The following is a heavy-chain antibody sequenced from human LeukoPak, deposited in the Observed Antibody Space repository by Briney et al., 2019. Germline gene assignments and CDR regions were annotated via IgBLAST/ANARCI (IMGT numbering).Heavy chain of an antibody. Sequence: ASVKVSCKASGYTFTSYGISWVRQAPGQGLEWMGWISAYNGNTNYAQKLQGRVTMTTDTPTSTAYMELRSLRSDDTAVYYCARDYDYVWGSYRPLIDYWGQGTLVTVSS. CDR1: GYTFTSYG. D-gene: IGHD3-16*02. J-gene: IGHJ4*02. CDR2: ISAYNGNT. V-gene: IGHV1-18*01. CDR3: ARDYDYVWGSYRPLIDY.